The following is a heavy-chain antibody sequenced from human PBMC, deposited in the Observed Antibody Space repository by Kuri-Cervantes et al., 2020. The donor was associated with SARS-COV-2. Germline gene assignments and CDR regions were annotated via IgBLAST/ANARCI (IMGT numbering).Heavy chain of an antibody. CDR3: AREPRLGYLGY. CDR1: GGSFSGYY. Sequence: SETLSLTCAVYGGSFSGYYWSWIRQPPGKGLEWIGEINHSGSTNYNPSLKSRVTISVDTSKNQFSLKVSSVTAADTAVYYCAREPRLGYLGYWGRGTLVTVSS. D-gene: IGHD6-25*01. J-gene: IGHJ4*02. V-gene: IGHV4-34*01. CDR2: INHSGST.